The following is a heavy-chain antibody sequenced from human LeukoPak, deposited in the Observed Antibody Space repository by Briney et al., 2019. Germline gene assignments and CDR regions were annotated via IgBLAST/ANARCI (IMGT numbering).Heavy chain of an antibody. Sequence: GESLKISCKGSGYSFSSHWIAWVRRMPGKGLEWMGIIYPGDSDTRYSPSFQGQVTISADKSISAAFLQWRSLKASDTAMYYCARSPPSSYCTSTSCYPRHFDYWGQGTLVTVSS. CDR3: ARSPPSSYCTSTSCYPRHFDY. V-gene: IGHV5-51*01. CDR2: IYPGDSDT. D-gene: IGHD2-2*01. CDR1: GYSFSSHW. J-gene: IGHJ4*02.